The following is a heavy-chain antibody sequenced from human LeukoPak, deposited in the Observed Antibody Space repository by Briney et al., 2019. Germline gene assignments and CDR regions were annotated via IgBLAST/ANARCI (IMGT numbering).Heavy chain of an antibody. D-gene: IGHD2-2*01. Sequence: SETLSLTCTVSGGSISSYYWSWIRQPPGTGLEWIGYIYYSGSTYYNPSLKSRVTISVDTSKNQFSLKLSSVTAADTAVYYCARGPVRYCSSTNCSRNFDYWGQGTLVTVSS. CDR1: GGSISSYY. CDR2: IYYSGST. V-gene: IGHV4-30-4*01. J-gene: IGHJ4*02. CDR3: ARGPVRYCSSTNCSRNFDY.